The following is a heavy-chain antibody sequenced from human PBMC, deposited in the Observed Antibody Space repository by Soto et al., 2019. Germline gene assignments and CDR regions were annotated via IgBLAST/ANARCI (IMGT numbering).Heavy chain of an antibody. J-gene: IGHJ4*02. CDR3: TTIRDGTIFGLPTAH. V-gene: IGHV1-24*01. CDR1: GYTLMELS. D-gene: IGHD3-3*01. Sequence: QVQLVQSGAEVKKPGASLRVSCKVSGYTLMELSIHWVRQAPGGGLEWVGGFDPEGGEIIYAQKFQGRVTMTEDTSTDTVYLELSSLRSEDTAVYYCTTIRDGTIFGLPTAHWGQGTLVTVSS. CDR2: FDPEGGEI.